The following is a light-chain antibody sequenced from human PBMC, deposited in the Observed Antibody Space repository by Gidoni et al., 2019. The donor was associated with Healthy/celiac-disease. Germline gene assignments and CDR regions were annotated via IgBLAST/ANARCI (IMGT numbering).Light chain of an antibody. J-gene: IGKJ4*01. V-gene: IGKV3-11*01. CDR2: DAS. Sequence: EIVLTQSPATLSLSPGERATLSRRASQSVSSYLAWYQQKPGQAPRLLIYDASNRATGIPARFSGSGSGTDFNLTISSLEPEDFAVYYCQQRSNWPLTFGGGTKVEIK. CDR1: QSVSSY. CDR3: QQRSNWPLT.